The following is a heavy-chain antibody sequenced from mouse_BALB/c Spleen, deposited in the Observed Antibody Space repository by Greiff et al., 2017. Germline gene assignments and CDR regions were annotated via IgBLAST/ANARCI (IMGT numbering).Heavy chain of an antibody. CDR2: IFPGDGST. V-gene: IGHV1S56*01. CDR3: ARVNWDGFAY. D-gene: IGHD4-1*01. Sequence: VKLPQSGAELVKPGASVKLSCKASGYTFTSDALHWVRQRPEQGLEWIGWIFPGDGSTKYNEKFKGKATLTTDKSSSTAYMQLSRLTSEDSAVYFCARVNWDGFAYWGQGTLVTVSA. J-gene: IGHJ3*01. CDR1: GYTFTSDA.